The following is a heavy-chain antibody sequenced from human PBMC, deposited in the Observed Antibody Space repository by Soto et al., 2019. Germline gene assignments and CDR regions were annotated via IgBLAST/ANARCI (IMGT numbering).Heavy chain of an antibody. D-gene: IGHD1-1*01. CDR2: INEGGSKK. CDR3: ATQSNWRSDF. CDR1: GFKFSSYW. J-gene: IGHJ4*02. V-gene: IGHV3-7*05. Sequence: PGGSLRLSCVGSGFKFSSYWMTWVRQAPWKGLEWLANINEGGSKKYYVDSVEGRFTISRDNAKNSLYLQMNSLRAEDTAVYYCATQSNWRSDFWGQGALVTVYS.